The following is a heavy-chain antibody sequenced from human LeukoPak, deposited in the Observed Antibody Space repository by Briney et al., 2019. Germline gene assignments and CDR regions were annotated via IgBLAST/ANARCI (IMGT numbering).Heavy chain of an antibody. V-gene: IGHV4-30-4*08. CDR2: IYYSGST. CDR3: ARERVRLAAADY. J-gene: IGHJ4*02. Sequence: SQTLSLTCTVSGGSISSGGYYWSWIRQPPGKGLEWIGYIYYSGSTYYNPSLKSRVTISVDTSKNQFSLKLSSVTAADTAVYYCARERVRLAAADYWGQGTLVTVSS. D-gene: IGHD6-13*01. CDR1: GGSISSGGYY.